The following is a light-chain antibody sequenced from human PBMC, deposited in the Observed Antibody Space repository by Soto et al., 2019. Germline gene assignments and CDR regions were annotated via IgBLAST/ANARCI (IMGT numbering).Light chain of an antibody. J-gene: IGLJ3*02. CDR3: AAWDSSLTARV. CDR2: GEN. Sequence: QPVLTQPPSASGTPGQRVSISCSGSSSNIGSYSVYWYQQLPGSAPRLLMYGENQRPSGVPDRFSGSRSGTSASLAISGLRSEDEANYYCAAWDSSLTARVFGGGTQLTVL. V-gene: IGLV1-47*01. CDR1: SSNIGSYS.